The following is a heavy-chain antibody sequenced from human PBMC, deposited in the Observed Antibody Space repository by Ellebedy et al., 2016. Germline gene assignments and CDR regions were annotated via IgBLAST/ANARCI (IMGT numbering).Heavy chain of an antibody. CDR2: ISYDGSNK. D-gene: IGHD6-19*01. CDR3: AKDRGSGWPDY. V-gene: IGHV3-30*18. Sequence: GESLKISCAASGFTFSSYGMHWVRQAPGKGLEWVAVISYDGSNKYYADSVKGRFTISRDNSKNTLYLQMNSLRAEDTAVYYCAKDRGSGWPDYWGQGTLVTVSS. J-gene: IGHJ4*02. CDR1: GFTFSSYG.